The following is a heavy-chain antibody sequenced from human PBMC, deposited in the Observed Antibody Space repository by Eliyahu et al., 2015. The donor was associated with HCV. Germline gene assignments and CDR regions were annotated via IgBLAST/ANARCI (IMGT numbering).Heavy chain of an antibody. J-gene: IGHJ6*03. CDR1: GFXFSNYX. CDR3: ARDPYSGDYYAYYYYYMDV. Sequence: EEQLVESGGGLVKPGGSLRLSCGASGFXFSNYXXNWVRQAPGKGPEWVSAISPSGSHVYYADSVKGRFTISRDNAKNSLFLQMSRLRAEDSAVYYCARDPYSGDYYAYYYYYMDVWGEGTTVTVSS. V-gene: IGHV3-21*01. D-gene: IGHD1-26*01. CDR2: ISPSGSHV.